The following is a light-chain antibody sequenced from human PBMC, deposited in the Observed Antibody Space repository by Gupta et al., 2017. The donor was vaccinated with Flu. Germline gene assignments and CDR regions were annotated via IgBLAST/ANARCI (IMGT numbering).Light chain of an antibody. V-gene: IGKV1-12*02. CDR1: EGISTW. CDR3: QHANKFPFT. Sequence: DIQMTQSPSVVSASVGDRVTITCRASEGISTWLAWYQQRPGKAPKLLIYDASTLETGVPSRFSGSGAGTDFTLTINSLQPEDFATYYCQHANKFPFTFGHGTKVDFK. CDR2: DAS. J-gene: IGKJ3*01.